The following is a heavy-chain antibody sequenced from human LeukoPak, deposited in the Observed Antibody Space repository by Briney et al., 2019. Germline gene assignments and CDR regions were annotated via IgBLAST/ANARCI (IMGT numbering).Heavy chain of an antibody. D-gene: IGHD6-19*01. CDR1: GFTFSSYA. CDR3: AKRKYNSGGIFDS. V-gene: IGHV3-23*01. Sequence: GGSLRLSCAASGFTFSSYAMSWVRPAPGKGLEWVSAISGSGGSTYYADSVEGRFTISRDNSKYTLSLQMNSLRAEDTAVYYCAKRKYNSGGIFDSWGQGTLVTVSS. J-gene: IGHJ4*02. CDR2: ISGSGGST.